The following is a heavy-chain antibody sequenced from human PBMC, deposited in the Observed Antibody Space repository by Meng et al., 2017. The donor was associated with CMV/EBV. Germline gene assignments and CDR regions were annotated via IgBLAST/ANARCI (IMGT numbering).Heavy chain of an antibody. CDR1: GGTFSSYA. J-gene: IGHJ6*02. D-gene: IGHD6-19*01. V-gene: IGHV1-69*10. Sequence: SVKVSCKASGGTFSSYAISWVRQAPGQGLEWMGGIIPILGIANYAQKFQGRVTITADKSTSTAYMELSSLRSEDTATYYCAQSVVPAAKRGIAVAGTWYYYYYYGMDVWGQGTTVTVSS. CDR2: IIPILGIA. CDR3: AQSVVPAAKRGIAVAGTWYYYYYYGMDV.